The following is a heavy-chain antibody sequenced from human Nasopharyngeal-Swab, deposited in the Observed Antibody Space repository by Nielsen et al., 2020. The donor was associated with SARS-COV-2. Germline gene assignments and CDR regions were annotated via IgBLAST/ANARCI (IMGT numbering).Heavy chain of an antibody. D-gene: IGHD3-10*01. J-gene: IGHJ6*02. Sequence: ASVKVSCKASGYTFTSYDINWVRQATGQGLEWMGWMNPNSGNTGYAQKFQGRVTMTRNTSISTAYMELSSLRSEGTAVYYCARGRIKRELWFGELLSYYYYGMDVWGQGTTVTVSS. CDR3: ARGRIKRELWFGELLSYYYYGMDV. CDR2: MNPNSGNT. V-gene: IGHV1-8*01. CDR1: GYTFTSYD.